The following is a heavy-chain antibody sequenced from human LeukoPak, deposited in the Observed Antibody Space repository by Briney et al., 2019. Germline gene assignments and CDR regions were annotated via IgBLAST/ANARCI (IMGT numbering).Heavy chain of an antibody. CDR3: ARALALTYYDFWSGYSRGGWFDP. CDR2: INPSGGST. V-gene: IGHV1-46*01. J-gene: IGHJ5*02. CDR1: GYTFTSYY. Sequence: ASVKVSCKASGYTFTSYYMHWVRQAPGQGLEWMGIINPSGGSTSYAQKFQGRVTMTRDTSTSTVHMELSSLRSEDTAVYYCARALALTYYDFWSGYSRGGWFDPWGQGTLVTVSS. D-gene: IGHD3-3*01.